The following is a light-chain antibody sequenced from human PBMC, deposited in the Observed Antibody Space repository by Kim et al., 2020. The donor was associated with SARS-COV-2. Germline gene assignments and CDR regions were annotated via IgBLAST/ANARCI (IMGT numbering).Light chain of an antibody. CDR1: SLRSYY. CDR3: NSRDTNDNVV. J-gene: IGLJ2*01. V-gene: IGLV3-19*01. CDR2: AKN. Sequence: SSDLPQDPAVSVALGQTVRITCQGDSLRSYYATWYQQKPGQAPILLIYAKNNRPSGIPDRFSGSSSGNTASLTITGAQAEDEADYYCNSRDTNDNVVFGGGTQLTVL.